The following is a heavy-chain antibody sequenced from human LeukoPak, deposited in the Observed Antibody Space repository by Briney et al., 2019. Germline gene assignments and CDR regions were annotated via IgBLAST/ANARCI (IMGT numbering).Heavy chain of an antibody. CDR2: ISSSGSTI. V-gene: IGHV3-48*03. Sequence: PGGSLRLSCAASGITFSSSEMNWVRQAPGKGLGWFSYISSSGSTIYYADSVKGRFTISRDNAKNSLYLQMNSLRAEDTAVYYCAELGITMIGGVWGKGTTVTISS. CDR3: AELGITMIGGV. D-gene: IGHD3-10*02. CDR1: GITFSSSE. J-gene: IGHJ6*04.